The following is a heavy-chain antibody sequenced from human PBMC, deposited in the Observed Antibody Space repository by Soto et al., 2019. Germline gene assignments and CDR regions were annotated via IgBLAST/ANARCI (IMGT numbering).Heavy chain of an antibody. CDR1: GGSISSSSYY. Sequence: QLQLQESGPGLVKPSETLSLTCTVSGGSISSSSYYWGWIRQPPGKGLEWIGSIYYSGSTYYNPSLKSRVTISVDTSKNQFSLKLSSVTAADTAVYYCASSPLRFLEWLSSTSSFDYWGQGTLVTVSS. CDR3: ASSPLRFLEWLSSTSSFDY. D-gene: IGHD3-3*01. V-gene: IGHV4-39*01. CDR2: IYYSGST. J-gene: IGHJ4*02.